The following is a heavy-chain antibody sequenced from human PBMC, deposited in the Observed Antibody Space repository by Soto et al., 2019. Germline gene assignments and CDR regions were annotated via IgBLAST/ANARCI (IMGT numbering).Heavy chain of an antibody. D-gene: IGHD3-3*01. J-gene: IGHJ6*02. V-gene: IGHV1-69*13. Sequence: SVKVSCKASGGTFSSYAISWVRQAPGQGLEWMGGIIPIFGTANYAQKFQGRVTITADESTSTAYMELSSLRSEDTAVYYCARKPIFGVVNYYYYGMDVWGQGTTVTVSS. CDR3: ARKPIFGVVNYYYYGMDV. CDR2: IIPIFGTA. CDR1: GGTFSSYA.